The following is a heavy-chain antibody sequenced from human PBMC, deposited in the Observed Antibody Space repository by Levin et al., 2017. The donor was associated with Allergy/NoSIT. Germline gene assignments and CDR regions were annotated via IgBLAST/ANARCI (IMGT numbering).Heavy chain of an antibody. Sequence: HSGGSLRLSCAASGFTFSDYAMTWVRQAPGKGLEWVSVITGGGFNTYYGDSVKGRFTVSRDNSKNTLYLELNSLRAEDTAVYYCAKKQGGTSGFSFDVWGQGTMVTVSS. CDR3: AKKQGGTSGFSFDV. D-gene: IGHD1-1*01. V-gene: IGHV3-23*01. CDR1: GFTFSDYA. CDR2: ITGGGFNT. J-gene: IGHJ3*01.